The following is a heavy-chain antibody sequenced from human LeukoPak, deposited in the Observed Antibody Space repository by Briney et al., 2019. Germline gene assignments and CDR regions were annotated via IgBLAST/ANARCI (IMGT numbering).Heavy chain of an antibody. CDR1: GGSISSYY. CDR2: IYYSGST. V-gene: IGHV4-59*01. D-gene: IGHD4-17*01. Sequence: SETLSLTCTVSGGSISSYYWSWIRQPPGKGLEWIGYIYYSGSTNYNPSLKSRVTISVDTSKNQFSLKLSSVTAADTAVYYCATTTVTTGGHYYYYYYMDVWGNGTTVTVSS. CDR3: ATTTVTTGGHYYYYYYMDV. J-gene: IGHJ6*03.